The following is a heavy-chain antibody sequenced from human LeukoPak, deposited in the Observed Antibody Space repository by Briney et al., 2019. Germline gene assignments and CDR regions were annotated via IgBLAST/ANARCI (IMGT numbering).Heavy chain of an antibody. D-gene: IGHD7-27*01. Sequence: PGGSLRLSCAASGFTFSSYTMNWVRQAPGKGLEWVSSISSSSTYINYADSVKGRFTISRDNAKNSLYLQMNSLRAEDTAVYYCARDRSLGNFVYWGQGTLVTVSS. CDR1: GFTFSSYT. V-gene: IGHV3-21*01. J-gene: IGHJ4*02. CDR2: ISSSSTYI. CDR3: ARDRSLGNFVY.